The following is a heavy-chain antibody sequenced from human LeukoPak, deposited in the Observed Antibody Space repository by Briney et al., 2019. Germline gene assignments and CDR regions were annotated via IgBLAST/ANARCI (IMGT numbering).Heavy chain of an antibody. J-gene: IGHJ4*02. Sequence: PSETLSLTCAVSGVSISSSEWWIWVRQPPGQGLEWIGEIHRDGRTRYNPSLKSRVTMSMDYSKNQFSLSVTPVTAADTAIYYCGETDIYFNPIDYWGPGSLVTVSS. V-gene: IGHV4-4*02. CDR2: IHRDGRT. CDR1: GVSISSSEW. CDR3: GETDIYFNPIDY. D-gene: IGHD3-9*01.